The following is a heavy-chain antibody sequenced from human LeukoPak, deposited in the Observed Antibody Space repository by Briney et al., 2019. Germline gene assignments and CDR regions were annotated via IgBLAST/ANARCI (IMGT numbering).Heavy chain of an antibody. CDR3: AKGGDYSSSSLRY. J-gene: IGHJ4*02. CDR1: GFTFSSYG. CDR2: IRYDGSNK. V-gene: IGHV3-30*02. D-gene: IGHD6-6*01. Sequence: PGGSLRLSCAASGFTFSSYGMHRVRQAPGKGLEWVAFIRYDGSNKYYADSVKGRFTISRDNSKNTLYLQMNSLRAEDTAVYYCAKGGDYSSSSLRYWGQGTLVTVSS.